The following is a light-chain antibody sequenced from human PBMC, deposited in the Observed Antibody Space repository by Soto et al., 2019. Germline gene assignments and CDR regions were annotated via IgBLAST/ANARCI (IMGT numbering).Light chain of an antibody. CDR2: DAS. Sequence: IQMTQSQSSLSASVGNRVTITCQSSQDIATYLNWYQQKPGKAPKLLIYDASSLESGVPSRFSGSGSGTDFTLTINRLEPEDSAIYFCQHYISSQWTFGQWTFGQVANVDIK. V-gene: IGKV1-13*02. CDR1: QDIATY. CDR3: QHYISSQWTFGQWT. J-gene: IGKJ1*01.